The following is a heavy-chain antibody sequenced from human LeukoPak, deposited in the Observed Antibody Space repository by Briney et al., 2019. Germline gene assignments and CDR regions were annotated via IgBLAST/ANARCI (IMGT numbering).Heavy chain of an antibody. CDR1: GGSISSYW. CDR3: ARDPVEWELLLDY. CDR2: MNIDGSEK. Sequence: ETLSLTCTVSGGSISSYWMGWVRQAPGKRLEWVANMNIDGSEKYYADSAKGRFTISRDNARNSVYLQMNSLRVEDTAVYYCARDPVEWELLLDYWGQGTLVTVSS. D-gene: IGHD1-26*01. J-gene: IGHJ4*02. V-gene: IGHV3-7*01.